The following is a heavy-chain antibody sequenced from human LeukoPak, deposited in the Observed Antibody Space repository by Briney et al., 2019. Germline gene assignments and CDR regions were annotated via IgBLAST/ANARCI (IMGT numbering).Heavy chain of an antibody. Sequence: GGSLRLSCAASGFTFSSYAMSWVRQAPGKGLEWVSAISGSGGSTYYADSVKGRFTISRDNSKNTLYLQMNSLRAEDTAVYYCANAFNYYDSRDPIYWGQGTLVTVSS. CDR1: GFTFSSYA. CDR2: ISGSGGST. D-gene: IGHD3-22*01. V-gene: IGHV3-23*01. CDR3: ANAFNYYDSRDPIY. J-gene: IGHJ4*02.